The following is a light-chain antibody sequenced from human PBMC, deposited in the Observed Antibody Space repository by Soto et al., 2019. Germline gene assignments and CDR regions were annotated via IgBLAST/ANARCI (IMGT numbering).Light chain of an antibody. Sequence: EIVMTQSPATLSVSPGERTTLSRRPSQSVSSNLAWYQQKPVQAPRLPIYGASTRSTGIPARFSGSGSGTEFTLTISSLQSEDFAVYYCQQYNNWRPYSFGQGTKLVIK. J-gene: IGKJ2*01. CDR1: QSVSSN. V-gene: IGKV3-15*01. CDR2: GAS. CDR3: QQYNNWRPYS.